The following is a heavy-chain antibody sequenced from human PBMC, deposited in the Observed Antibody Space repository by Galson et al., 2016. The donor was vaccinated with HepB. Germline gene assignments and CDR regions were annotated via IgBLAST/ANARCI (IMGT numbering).Heavy chain of an antibody. CDR3: ARGGTLWGSESYLDY. D-gene: IGHD3-10*01. CDR1: GGSINDGGYS. CDR2: IYHTGST. Sequence: TLSLTCAVSGGSINDGGYSWSWIRQPPGKGLEWIGYIYHTGSTYYDPSLYSRATISLDRSENHFALELTAVTAADTAVYYCARGGTLWGSESYLDYWGQGTLVTVSS. V-gene: IGHV4-30-2*01. J-gene: IGHJ4*02.